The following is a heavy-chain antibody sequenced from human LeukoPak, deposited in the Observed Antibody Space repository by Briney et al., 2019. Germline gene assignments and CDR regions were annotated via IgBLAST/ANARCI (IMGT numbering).Heavy chain of an antibody. J-gene: IGHJ5*02. CDR3: ATERSRGLAL. D-gene: IGHD2-2*01. CDR1: GDSTSGYY. Sequence: SETLSLTCTVPGDSTSGYYWSWIRQPAGKGLEWIGRMYTSGSANYNPSLKSRVTMSLDTSKKLFSLQMSSVTAAGTAIYYCATERSRGLALWGQGALVIVSS. CDR2: MYTSGSA. V-gene: IGHV4-4*07.